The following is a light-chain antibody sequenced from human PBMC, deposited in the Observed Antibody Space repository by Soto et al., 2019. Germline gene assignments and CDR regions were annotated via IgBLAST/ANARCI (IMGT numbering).Light chain of an antibody. Sequence: EIVLTQSPGTLSLSPGERATLSCRASQSVSSSYLGWYQQKPGQAPRLLIYGAFSRATGIPDRFSGSGSGTDFTLTISRLESEEFAVYYCQRYGSSPLYTFVQGTKLEIK. J-gene: IGKJ2*01. CDR1: QSVSSSY. CDR3: QRYGSSPLYT. CDR2: GAF. V-gene: IGKV3-20*01.